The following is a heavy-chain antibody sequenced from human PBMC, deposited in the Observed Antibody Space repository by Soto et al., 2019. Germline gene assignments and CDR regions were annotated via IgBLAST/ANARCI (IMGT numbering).Heavy chain of an antibody. J-gene: IGHJ6*04. D-gene: IGHD6-19*01. Sequence: EVQLVESGGGLVKPGGSLRLSCAASGFTFSSYSMNWVRQAPGKGLEWVSSISSSSSYIYYADSVKGRFTISRDNAKNSLYLQMNSLRAEDTAVYYGAIEGGSGWSSEDYYYGMDVWGNGTTVTVSS. CDR2: ISSSSSYI. CDR1: GFTFSSYS. V-gene: IGHV3-21*01. CDR3: AIEGGSGWSSEDYYYGMDV.